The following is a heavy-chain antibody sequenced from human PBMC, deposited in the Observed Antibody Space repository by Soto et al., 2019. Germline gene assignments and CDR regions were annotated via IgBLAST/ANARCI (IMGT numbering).Heavy chain of an antibody. D-gene: IGHD1-20*01. CDR1: GFTFSSYA. CDR2: VSGSGGST. Sequence: EVQLLESGGGLVQPGGSLRLSCAASGFTFSSYAMSWVRQAPGKGVEWISAVSGSGGSTYYADSVKGRFTISRDNSKDALYLQMNNLRAEDTAVYYCAKPPDYNWNDYWGQGTLVTVSS. V-gene: IGHV3-23*01. J-gene: IGHJ4*02. CDR3: AKPPDYNWNDY.